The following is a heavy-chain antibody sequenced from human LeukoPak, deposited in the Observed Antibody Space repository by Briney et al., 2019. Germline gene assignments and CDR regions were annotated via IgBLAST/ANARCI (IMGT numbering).Heavy chain of an antibody. Sequence: GRSLRLSCAASGFTFSSFGMHWVRQAPGKGLGWVAVISSDGVNKYSADSVKGRFTISRDNSKNTLYLQMNSLRAADTAVYYCAKGQNYYDGSGYYSTDYWGQGTPVTVSS. CDR3: AKGQNYYDGSGYYSTDY. CDR2: ISSDGVNK. D-gene: IGHD3-22*01. V-gene: IGHV3-30*18. J-gene: IGHJ4*02. CDR1: GFTFSSFG.